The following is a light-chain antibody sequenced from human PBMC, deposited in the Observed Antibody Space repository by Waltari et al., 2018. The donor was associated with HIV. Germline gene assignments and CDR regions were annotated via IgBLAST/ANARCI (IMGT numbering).Light chain of an antibody. CDR2: QDN. V-gene: IGLV3-1*01. CDR1: ELGDKY. CDR3: QAWGSTTSGV. J-gene: IGLJ3*02. Sequence: SYEVTQPPSVAVSPGQPATITRYGYELGDKYTFWYQQKPGQSPLLVIYQDNKRPSGIPERFSGSSSGHTATLTISGTLPMDEADYYCQAWGSTTSGVFGRGTRLTVL.